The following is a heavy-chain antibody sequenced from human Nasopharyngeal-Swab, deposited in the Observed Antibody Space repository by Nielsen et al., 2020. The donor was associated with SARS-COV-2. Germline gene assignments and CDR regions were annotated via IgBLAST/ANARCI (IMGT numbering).Heavy chain of an antibody. CDR3: AKDLSSSSLWYLDL. D-gene: IGHD6-13*01. Sequence: GGSLRLSCKAPGFTFRRKALSGAGRPQGKGLGWVSGIGGGKGSTFYADSVKGRFTISRDNSKSTLYLQMNSLRAEDTALYYCAKDLSSSSLWYLDLWGRGTLVTISS. CDR1: GFTFRRKA. V-gene: IGHV3-23*01. CDR2: IGGGKGST. J-gene: IGHJ2*01.